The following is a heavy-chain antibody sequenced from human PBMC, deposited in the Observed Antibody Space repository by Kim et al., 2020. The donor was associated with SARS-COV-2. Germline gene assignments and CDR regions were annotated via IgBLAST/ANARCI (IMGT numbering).Heavy chain of an antibody. CDR3: ARHMTHYYGSGSYPTYYYYGMDV. D-gene: IGHD3-10*01. CDR2: IYPGDSDT. Sequence: GESLKISCKGSGYSFTSYWIGWVRQMPGKGLEWMGIIYPGDSDTRYSPSFQGQVTISADKSISTAYLQWSSLKASDTAMYYCARHMTHYYGSGSYPTYYYYGMDVWGQGTTVTVSS. J-gene: IGHJ6*02. V-gene: IGHV5-51*01. CDR1: GYSFTSYW.